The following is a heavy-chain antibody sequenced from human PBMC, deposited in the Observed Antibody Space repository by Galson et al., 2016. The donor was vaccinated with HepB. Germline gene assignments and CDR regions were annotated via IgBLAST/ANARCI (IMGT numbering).Heavy chain of an antibody. CDR1: GGSINSSSYY. Sequence: ETLSLTCTASGGSINSSSYYWGWIRQPPGKGLEWIGSIYYSGNTYFNPSLKSRVTISVATSRDQFYLNLTSVTAADTTVYYCARQTRIAIFGDAFDIWGQGTMVTVSS. D-gene: IGHD3-3*01. V-gene: IGHV4-39*01. CDR3: ARQTRIAIFGDAFDI. CDR2: IYYSGNT. J-gene: IGHJ3*02.